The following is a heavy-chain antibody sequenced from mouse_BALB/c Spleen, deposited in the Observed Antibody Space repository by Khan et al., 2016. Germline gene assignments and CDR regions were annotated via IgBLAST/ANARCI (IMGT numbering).Heavy chain of an antibody. V-gene: IGHV5-4*02. D-gene: IGHD2-2*01. J-gene: IGHJ1*01. CDR3: AREGYYVYSHFWYFDV. CDR2: ISDGGSYT. Sequence: EVQLQESGGGLVKPGGSLKLSCAASGFTFSDFYMYWVRRTPEKRLEWVATISDGGSYTYYPDSMKGRFTISRDNAKKNLYLQMSSLKSEDTAMYYCAREGYYVYSHFWYFDVWGAGTTVTVSS. CDR1: GFTFSDFY.